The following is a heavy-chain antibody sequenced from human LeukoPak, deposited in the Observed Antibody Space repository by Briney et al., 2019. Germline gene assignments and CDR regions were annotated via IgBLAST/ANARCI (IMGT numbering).Heavy chain of an antibody. CDR3: AREGAVAGIDP. CDR1: GYSITSGFS. J-gene: IGHJ5*02. Sequence: SETLSLTCAVFGYSITSGFSWGWIRQPPGKGLEWIGTISHSGSTDYKSTLESRLTISMDTSKNQFSLRLTSVTAADTAVYYCAREGAVAGIDPWGQGTLVTVSS. D-gene: IGHD3-16*01. CDR2: ISHSGST. V-gene: IGHV4-38-2*02.